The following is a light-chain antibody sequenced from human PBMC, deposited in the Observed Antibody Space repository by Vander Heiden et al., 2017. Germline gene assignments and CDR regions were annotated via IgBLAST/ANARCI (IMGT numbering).Light chain of an antibody. J-gene: IGKJ2*01. CDR1: QSLLHSNGYNY. Sequence: DIVMTQSPLSLPVTPGEPASISCRSSQSLLHSNGYNYLDWYLQKPGHSPQLLIYLGSNRASGVPDRFSGSGSGTDFTLKISRVEAEDVGVYYCMQALQTSYTFGQGTKLEIK. V-gene: IGKV2-28*01. CDR3: MQALQTSYT. CDR2: LGS.